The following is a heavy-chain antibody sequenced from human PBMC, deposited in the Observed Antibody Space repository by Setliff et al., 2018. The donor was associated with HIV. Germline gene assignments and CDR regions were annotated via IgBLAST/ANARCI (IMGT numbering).Heavy chain of an antibody. CDR1: GFNFSGSSA. J-gene: IGHJ6*03. D-gene: IGHD2-21*02. CDR2: IRSKTYNYAT. Sequence: GGSLRLSCAASGFNFSGSSAIHWVRQASGKGLEWVGRIRSKTYNYATDYAASVKGRFTFSRDDSKNTAYLQMNSLKTEDTALYYCTRHTYCGGDCLPYYYYYMDVWGRGTPVTVSS. CDR3: TRHTYCGGDCLPYYYYYMDV. V-gene: IGHV3-73*01.